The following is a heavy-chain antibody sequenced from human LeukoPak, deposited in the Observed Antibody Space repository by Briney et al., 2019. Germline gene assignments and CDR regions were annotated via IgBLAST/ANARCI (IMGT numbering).Heavy chain of an antibody. J-gene: IGHJ6*03. D-gene: IGHD6-19*01. V-gene: IGHV1-24*01. Sequence: ASVKVSCKVSGYTLTELSIQWVRQAPGKGLEWMGGFDPEDGETIYAQKLPGRVTMTEDTSTDTAYMELSSLRSEDTAVYYCVSLDKAVARTKYYYYMDVWAKGTTVIISS. CDR2: FDPEDGET. CDR1: GYTLTELS. CDR3: VSLDKAVARTKYYYYMDV.